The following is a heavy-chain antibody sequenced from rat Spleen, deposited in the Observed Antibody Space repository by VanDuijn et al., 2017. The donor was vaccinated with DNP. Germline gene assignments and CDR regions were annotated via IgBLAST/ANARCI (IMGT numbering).Heavy chain of an antibody. Sequence: EVQLVESGGDLVQPGRSLKLSCAASGFTFSKYGMAWVRQAPEKGLEWVASISIGGGDIYYRDSVKGRFMISRNNANRTLYLQMNSLRSEDTATYYCTRDNYSSYMPYYYAMDAWGQGTSVTVSS. CDR3: TRDNYSSYMPYYYAMDA. CDR1: GFTFSKYG. D-gene: IGHD1-2*01. CDR2: ISIGGGDI. J-gene: IGHJ4*01. V-gene: IGHV5-27*01.